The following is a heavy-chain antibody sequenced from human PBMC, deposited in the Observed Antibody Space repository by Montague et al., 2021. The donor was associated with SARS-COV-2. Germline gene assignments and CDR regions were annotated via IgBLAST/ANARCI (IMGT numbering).Heavy chain of an antibody. CDR3: ARERWAVGVSFDY. CDR2: LYTSGST. J-gene: IGHJ4*02. Sequence: SETLSLTCTVSGASVRTYYWSWIRQSAGKKLEWMGRLYTSGSTYYNPSFKSRVTMSLDTSKNLFSLNLSSMTAADTAVYFCARERWAVGVSFDYWGQGTLATVSS. CDR1: GASVRTYY. V-gene: IGHV4-4*07. D-gene: IGHD1-26*01.